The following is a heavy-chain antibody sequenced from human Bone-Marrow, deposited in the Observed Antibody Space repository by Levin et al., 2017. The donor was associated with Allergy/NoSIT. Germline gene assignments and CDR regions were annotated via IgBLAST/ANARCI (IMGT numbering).Heavy chain of an antibody. J-gene: IGHJ4*02. CDR2: INHSGST. CDR1: GGSFSGYY. Sequence: SETLSLTCAVYGGSFSGYYWSWIRQPPGKGLEWIGEINHSGSTNYNPSLKSRVTISVDTSKNQFSLKLSSVTAADTAVYYCARGVGMVANDYWGQGTLVTVSS. V-gene: IGHV4-34*01. CDR3: ARGVGMVANDY. D-gene: IGHD5-12*01.